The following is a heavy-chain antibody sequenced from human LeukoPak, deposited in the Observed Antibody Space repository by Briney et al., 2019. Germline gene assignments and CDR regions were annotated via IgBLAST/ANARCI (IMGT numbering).Heavy chain of an antibody. Sequence: ASVKVSCKASGYTFTSYDINWVRQATGQGLEWMGWMNPNSGNTGYAQKFQGRVTVTRNTSISTAYMELSSLRSEDTAVYYCARGPSWSGHSQPYYSDHWGQGTLVTVSS. CDR3: ARGPSWSGHSQPYYSDH. CDR2: MNPNSGNT. CDR1: GYTFTSYD. D-gene: IGHD3-3*01. V-gene: IGHV1-8*03. J-gene: IGHJ4*02.